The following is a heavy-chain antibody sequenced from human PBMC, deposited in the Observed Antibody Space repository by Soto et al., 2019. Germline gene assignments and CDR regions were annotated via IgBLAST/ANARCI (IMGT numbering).Heavy chain of an antibody. CDR1: GGSFSGYY. D-gene: IGHD4-17*01. V-gene: IGHV4-34*01. CDR2: INHSGST. CDR3: SRGRRTAVNIDY. Sequence: QVQLQQWGAGLLKPSETLSLTCAVYGGSFSGYYWSWIRQPPGKGLEWIGEINHSGSTNYNPSLKSRVTIAVDTSKNQFSLKLSSVTAADTAVYYCSRGRRTAVNIDYWGQGTLVTVSS. J-gene: IGHJ4*02.